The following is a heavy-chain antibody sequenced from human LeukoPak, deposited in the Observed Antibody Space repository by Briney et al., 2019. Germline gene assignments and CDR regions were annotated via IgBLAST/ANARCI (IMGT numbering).Heavy chain of an antibody. CDR2: ISHDGAST. CDR3: AKREKGTTGRFFDY. Sequence: GGSLRLSCAASGYTFYNYAVTWVRQAPGKGLEWVSSISHDGASTHYADSAKGRFTISRDHSKNTLYLQMNSLRAEDTALYYCAKREKGTTGRFFDYWGQGTLVTVSS. J-gene: IGHJ4*02. CDR1: GYTFYNYA. V-gene: IGHV3-23*01. D-gene: IGHD4-17*01.